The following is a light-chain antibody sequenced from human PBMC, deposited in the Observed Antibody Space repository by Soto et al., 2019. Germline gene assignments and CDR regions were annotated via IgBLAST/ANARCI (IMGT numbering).Light chain of an antibody. CDR3: QQYNNWPPLS. V-gene: IGKV3D-15*01. CDR2: GAS. CDR1: QSVYSN. Sequence: EIVMTQSPATLSVSPGERATLSCRASQSVYSNLAWYQQKPGQAPRLLLFGASTRATGIPARFSGSGSGTEVTLAISSLQSEDFAVYYCQQYNNWPPLSFGGGTKVEIK. J-gene: IGKJ4*01.